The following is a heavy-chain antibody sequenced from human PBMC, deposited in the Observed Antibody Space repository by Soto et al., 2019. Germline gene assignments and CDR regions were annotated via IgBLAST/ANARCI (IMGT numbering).Heavy chain of an antibody. J-gene: IGHJ6*02. V-gene: IGHV3-30*18. CDR2: ISYDGSNK. D-gene: IGHD3-10*01. CDR3: AKDEGYYGSGRYPYSSYGMEV. CDR1: GFTFSSYG. Sequence: GGAVGVSCAASGFTFSSYGMHWVRHAPGKWLEWVAVISYDGSNKYYADSVKGRFTISRDNSKNTLYLQMNSLRAEDTAVYYCAKDEGYYGSGRYPYSSYGMEVWGQGTSVTVSS.